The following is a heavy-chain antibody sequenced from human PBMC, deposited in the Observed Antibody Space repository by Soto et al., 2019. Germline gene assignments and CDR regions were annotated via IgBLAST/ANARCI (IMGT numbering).Heavy chain of an antibody. CDR1: GYTFTSYY. Sequence: QVQLVQSGAEVKKPGASVKVSCKASGYTFTSYYMHWVRQAPGQGLEWMGIINPSGGSKSYAQKFQGRVTMTRDTSTSTVYMELSRLRSEDTAVYYCASTTHNQDYYGSGFIQYYYSGMDVWGQGTTVTVSS. J-gene: IGHJ6*02. D-gene: IGHD3-10*01. CDR2: INPSGGSK. CDR3: ASTTHNQDYYGSGFIQYYYSGMDV. V-gene: IGHV1-46*01.